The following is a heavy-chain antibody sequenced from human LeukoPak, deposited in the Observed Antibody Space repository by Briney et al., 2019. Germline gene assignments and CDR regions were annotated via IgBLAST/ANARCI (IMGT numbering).Heavy chain of an antibody. CDR3: ARAGLIVLMVQYDY. CDR1: GYTFTGYY. Sequence: GPVKVSCKTSGYTFTGYYMHWVRQAPGQGLEWMGWINPNSGGTNYAQKFQGRVTMTRDTSISTAYMELSRLRSDDTAVYYCARAGLIVLMVQYDYWGQGTLVTVSS. J-gene: IGHJ4*02. V-gene: IGHV1-2*02. D-gene: IGHD2-8*01. CDR2: INPNSGGT.